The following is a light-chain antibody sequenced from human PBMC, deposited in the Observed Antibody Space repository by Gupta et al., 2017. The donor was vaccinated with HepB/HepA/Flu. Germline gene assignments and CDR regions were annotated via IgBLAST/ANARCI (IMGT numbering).Light chain of an antibody. CDR2: WNS. J-gene: IGLJ2*01. Sequence: QSVLTQPPSASGTPGQRVTISCSGGRSNTETNYVYWYQQIPGTAPKLLIYWNSKRPSGVPDRFSGSKSGTSASLTISGLRAEDEANYYCASCDDSRSGQVFGGGTMVTVL. CDR1: RSNTETNY. CDR3: ASCDDSRSGQV. V-gene: IGLV1-47*01.